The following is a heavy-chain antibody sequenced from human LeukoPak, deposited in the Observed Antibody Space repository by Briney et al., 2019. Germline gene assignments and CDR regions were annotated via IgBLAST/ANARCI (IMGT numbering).Heavy chain of an antibody. V-gene: IGHV3-11*01. D-gene: IGHD4-17*01. Sequence: PGGSLRLSCAASGFTFSDYYMSWIRQAPGKGLEWVSYTSSSGSTIYYADSVKGRFTISRDNAKNSLYLQMNSLRAEDTAVYYCARDNMNLNQLTHDYGDYALSYYYGMDVWGQGTTVTVSS. J-gene: IGHJ6*02. CDR2: TSSSGSTI. CDR1: GFTFSDYY. CDR3: ARDNMNLNQLTHDYGDYALSYYYGMDV.